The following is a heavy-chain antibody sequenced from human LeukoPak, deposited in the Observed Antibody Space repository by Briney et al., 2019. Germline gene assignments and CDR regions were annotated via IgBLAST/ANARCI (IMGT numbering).Heavy chain of an antibody. CDR2: IYHSGST. CDR1: GGSISSYY. J-gene: IGHJ3*02. V-gene: IGHV4-4*09. D-gene: IGHD6-13*01. CDR3: ASSPAGTADFDI. Sequence: SETLSLTCTVSGGSISSYYWSWIRQPPGRGLEWIGYIYHSGSTYYNPSLKSRVTISVDRSKNQFSLKLSSVTAADTAVYYCASSPAGTADFDIWGQGTMVTVPS.